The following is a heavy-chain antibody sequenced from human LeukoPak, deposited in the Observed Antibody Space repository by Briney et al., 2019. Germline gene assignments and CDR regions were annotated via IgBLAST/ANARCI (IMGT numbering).Heavy chain of an antibody. J-gene: IGHJ4*02. Sequence: ASVKVSCKASGYTLSIYNMHWVRQAPGQGLEWMGIINPSGGSASDTQKFQGRVTMTRDTSTSTLYMELSSLRSEDTAVYYCAREGVAATGLDYWGQGTLVTVSS. V-gene: IGHV1-46*01. D-gene: IGHD6-13*01. CDR1: GYTLSIYN. CDR3: AREGVAATGLDY. CDR2: INPSGGSA.